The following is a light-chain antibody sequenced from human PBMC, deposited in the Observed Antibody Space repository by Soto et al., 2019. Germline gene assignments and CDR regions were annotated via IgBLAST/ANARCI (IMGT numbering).Light chain of an antibody. J-gene: IGKJ1*01. CDR3: QHHNSYSQT. CDR1: PSIRHY. Sequence: DIQMTQSPPTLSASVGDRVTITCRASPSIRHYLAWYQQMPGKAPKLLLYGASTLQSGVPSRFSGSGSGTEFTLTISSLQPDDFGTYFCQHHNSYSQTFGQGTKVDIK. V-gene: IGKV1-5*01. CDR2: GAS.